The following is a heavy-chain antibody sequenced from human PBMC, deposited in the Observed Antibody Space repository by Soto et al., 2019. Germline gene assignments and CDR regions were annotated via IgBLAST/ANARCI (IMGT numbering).Heavy chain of an antibody. CDR3: AKDRIDSSGYYDHFDY. CDR1: GFTFSSYA. J-gene: IGHJ4*02. V-gene: IGHV3-23*01. D-gene: IGHD3-22*01. CDR2: ISGSGGST. Sequence: GGSLRLSCAASGFTFSSYAMSWVRQAPGKGLEWVSAISGSGGSTYYADSVKGRFTISRDNSKNTLYLQMNSLRAEDTAVYYCAKDRIDSSGYYDHFDYWGQGTLVTVSS.